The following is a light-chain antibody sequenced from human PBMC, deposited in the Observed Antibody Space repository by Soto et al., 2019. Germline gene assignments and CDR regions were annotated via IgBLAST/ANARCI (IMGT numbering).Light chain of an antibody. CDR1: QSVSSN. CDR2: GAS. J-gene: IGKJ1*01. Sequence: DIVMTQSPATLSVSPGERATLSCRASQSVSSNLAWHQQKPGQAPRLLIYGASTRATGVPARFSGSGSGTEFTLTISSLQSEDFAVYYCQQYNNGWTFGQGTKVDIK. V-gene: IGKV3-15*01. CDR3: QQYNNGWT.